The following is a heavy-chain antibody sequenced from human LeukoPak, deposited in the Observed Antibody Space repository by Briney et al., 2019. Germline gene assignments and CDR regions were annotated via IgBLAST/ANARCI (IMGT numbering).Heavy chain of an antibody. CDR1: GCTISTYY. J-gene: IGHJ4*02. Sequence: PSETLSLTCTASGCTISTYYWSWIRQPPGKGLEWIGYIYYSGSTNYNPSLKSRATISVDTSKNQFSLKLTCVNAADRAVYYCARDEHAGFDYWGQGTLVTVSS. D-gene: IGHD1/OR15-1a*01. CDR2: IYYSGST. V-gene: IGHV4-59*08. CDR3: ARDEHAGFDY.